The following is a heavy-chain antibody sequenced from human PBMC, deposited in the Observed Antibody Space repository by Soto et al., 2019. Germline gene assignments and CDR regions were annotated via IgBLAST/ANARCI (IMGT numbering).Heavy chain of an antibody. V-gene: IGHV1-3*01. CDR3: ARYSGNYQDAFDI. J-gene: IGHJ3*02. D-gene: IGHD1-26*01. CDR1: GFTFTLYS. Sequence: QVPLVQSGAEVKKPGASVKVSCRASGFTFTLYSMHWVRQAPGQRLEWMGWINGGSGKTKYSKKFQGRVTIARDTSASTAYMEVSGLRSEDTAVYYCARYSGNYQDAFDIWGQGTMVTVSS. CDR2: INGGSGKT.